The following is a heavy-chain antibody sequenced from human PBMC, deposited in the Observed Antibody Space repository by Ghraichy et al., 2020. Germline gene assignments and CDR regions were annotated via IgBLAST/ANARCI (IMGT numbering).Heavy chain of an antibody. CDR2: ISGSGGST. CDR3: AKRPYYYDSRGYYNDY. V-gene: IGHV3-23*01. J-gene: IGHJ4*02. D-gene: IGHD3-22*01. CDR1: GFTFGSYA. Sequence: GESLNISCAASGFTFGSYAMSWVRQAPGKGLEWVSGISGSGGSTNHADSVKGRFTISRDNSKNTLYLQMNNLRVEDTAVYYCAKRPYYYDSRGYYNDYWGQGTLVTVSS.